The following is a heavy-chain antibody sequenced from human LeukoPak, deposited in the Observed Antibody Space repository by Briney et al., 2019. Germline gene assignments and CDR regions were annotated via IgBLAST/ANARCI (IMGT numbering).Heavy chain of an antibody. CDR2: IYRTGST. CDR1: GYSISTGYY. CDR3: ARVLIDSSGYNFEY. D-gene: IGHD3-16*01. Sequence: SETLSLTCTVSGYSISTGYYWGWIRQPPGKGLQWIGSIYRTGSTYYNPSLKSRVTISVDTSKNQFSLNLNSLTAADTAIYYCARVLIDSSGYNFEYWGQGTLVTVSS. V-gene: IGHV4-38-2*02. J-gene: IGHJ4*01.